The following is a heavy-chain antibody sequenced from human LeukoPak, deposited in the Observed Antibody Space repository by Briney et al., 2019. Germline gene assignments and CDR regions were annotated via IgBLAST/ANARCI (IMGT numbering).Heavy chain of an antibody. CDR3: ARDVFGDHGDY. D-gene: IGHD4-17*01. V-gene: IGHV4-34*01. CDR2: INHSGST. Sequence: PSETLSLTCAVYGGSISGYYWSWIGQPRGKGLEWIGEINHSGSTNYNPSLKSRVTISVDTSKNQFSLKLSSVTAADTAVYYCARDVFGDHGDYWGQGTLVTVSS. CDR1: GGSISGYY. J-gene: IGHJ4*02.